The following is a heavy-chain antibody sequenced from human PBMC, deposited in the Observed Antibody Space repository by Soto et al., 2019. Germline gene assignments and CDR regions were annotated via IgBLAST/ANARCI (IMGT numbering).Heavy chain of an antibody. J-gene: IGHJ5*02. Sequence: GASGQVSPQASGYTFTTYDINGVRQAAGKGLEWMGWMSPESGTTGYAQKFQGRVTMTRGTSITTAYLELTSLNSEDTAVYYCSRCPPTPVVPIVVRWGANYFDPWGQGTLVTVSS. CDR2: MSPESGTT. CDR1: GYTFTTYD. V-gene: IGHV1-8*01. CDR3: SRCPPTPVVPIVVRWGANYFDP. D-gene: IGHD2-15*01.